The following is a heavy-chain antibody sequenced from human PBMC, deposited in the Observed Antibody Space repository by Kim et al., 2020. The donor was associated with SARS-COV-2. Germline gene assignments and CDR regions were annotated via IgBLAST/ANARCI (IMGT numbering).Heavy chain of an antibody. CDR2: IYYSGST. CDR1: GGSISSSSYY. CDR3: ARLQIDWVVTTYYYDSSGYSIDY. D-gene: IGHD3-22*01. Sequence: SETLSLTCTVSGGSISSSSYYWGWIRQPPGKGLEWIGSIYYSGSTYYNPSLKSRVTISVDTSKNQFSLKLSSVTAADTAVYYCARLQIDWVVTTYYYDSSGYSIDYWGQGTLVTVSS. J-gene: IGHJ4*02. V-gene: IGHV4-39*01.